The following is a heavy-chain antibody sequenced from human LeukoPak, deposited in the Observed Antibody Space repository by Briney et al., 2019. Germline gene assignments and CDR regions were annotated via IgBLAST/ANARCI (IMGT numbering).Heavy chain of an antibody. J-gene: IGHJ4*02. CDR3: ARARSSLAEFDY. V-gene: IGHV4-31*03. Sequence: SETLSLTCTVSGRSISSSSPYWAWIRQHPGKGLEWIGYIYYSGSTYYNPSLSSRVTLSLDTSKNQFSLKLSSVTAADTAVYYCARARSSLAEFDYWGQGTRVSVS. CDR2: IYYSGST. D-gene: IGHD3-3*02. CDR1: GRSISSSSPY.